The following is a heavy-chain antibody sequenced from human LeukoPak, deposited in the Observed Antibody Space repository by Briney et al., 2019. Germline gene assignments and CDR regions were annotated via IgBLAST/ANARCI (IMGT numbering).Heavy chain of an antibody. CDR3: ARAPYYYDSSGYLSS. CDR2: IYYSGST. CDR1: GGSISIGGYY. J-gene: IGHJ5*02. D-gene: IGHD3-22*01. V-gene: IGHV4-31*03. Sequence: SETLSLTCTVSGGSISIGGYYWSWIRQHPGKGLEWIGYIYYSGSTYYNPSLKSRVTISVDTSKNQFSLKLSSVTAADTAVYYCARAPYYYDSSGYLSSWGQGTLVTVSS.